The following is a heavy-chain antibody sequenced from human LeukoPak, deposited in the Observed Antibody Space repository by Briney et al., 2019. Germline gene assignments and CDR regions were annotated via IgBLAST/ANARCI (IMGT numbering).Heavy chain of an antibody. V-gene: IGHV3-23*01. D-gene: IGHD4-17*01. CDR2: ISASGGST. Sequence: PGGSLRLSCATSEFTFSSYAMQWVRQAPGKGLEWVSGISASGGSTYYADSVKGRFTISRDNAKNTLYLQMNSLRDADTAVYYCARDSRDYVFDYWGQGALVTVSS. CDR1: EFTFSSYA. J-gene: IGHJ4*02. CDR3: ARDSRDYVFDY.